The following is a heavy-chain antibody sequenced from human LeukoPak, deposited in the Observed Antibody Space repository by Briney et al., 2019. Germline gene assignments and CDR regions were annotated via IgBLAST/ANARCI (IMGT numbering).Heavy chain of an antibody. CDR2: IYYNGST. CDR3: ARAGYTSGWYGGNYYFDY. J-gene: IGHJ4*02. CDR1: GGSLNDYY. V-gene: IGHV4-59*01. Sequence: SETLSLTCTVSGGSLNDYYWSWIRQPPGKGLEWIGYIYYNGSTNYNPSLKSRVTISVDTSKNQFSLKLSSVTAADTVVYYCARAGYTSGWYGGNYYFDYWGQGTLVSVSS. D-gene: IGHD6-19*01.